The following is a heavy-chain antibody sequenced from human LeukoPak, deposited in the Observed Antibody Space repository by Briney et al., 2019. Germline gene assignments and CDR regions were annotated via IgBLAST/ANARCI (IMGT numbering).Heavy chain of an antibody. V-gene: IGHV4-4*07. CDR1: GGSISSYY. CDR3: AVAFDLTYFDY. CDR2: MYISGRS. Sequence: SETLSLTCTVSGGSISSYYWRWIRQPAGKGLEWIGRMYISGRSDYNTSLTSRVAMSVDTSKSQFSLKLSSVTAADTAVYYCAVAFDLTYFDYWGQGTLITVSS. D-gene: IGHD3-9*01. J-gene: IGHJ4*02.